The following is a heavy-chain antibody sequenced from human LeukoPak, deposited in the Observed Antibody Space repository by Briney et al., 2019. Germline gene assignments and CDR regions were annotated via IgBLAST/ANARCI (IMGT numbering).Heavy chain of an antibody. V-gene: IGHV4-61*02. D-gene: IGHD3-3*01. CDR1: GGSISSGSYY. J-gene: IGHJ4*02. CDR2: IYTSGNT. CDR3: ARVGNYDFWSGYYFDY. Sequence: PSETLSLTCTVSGGSISSGSYYWGWLRQPAGKGLEWIVRIYTSGNTDYNPSLKNRVTIAEDTSKNQVSLKLSSVAAADTAVYYCARVGNYDFWSGYYFDYWGQGTLVTVSS.